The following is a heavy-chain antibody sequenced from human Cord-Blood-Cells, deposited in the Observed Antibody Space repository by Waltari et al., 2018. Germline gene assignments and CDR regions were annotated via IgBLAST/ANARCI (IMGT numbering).Heavy chain of an antibody. CDR2: INHSGST. Sequence: QVQLQQWGAGLLKPSETLSLTCAVYGGSFSGYYLSWLRQPPGKGLEWIGEINHSGSTNYNPSLKSRVTISVDTSKNQFSLKLSSVTAADTAVYYCARGLQLLWFGEFDYWGQGTLVTVSS. CDR1: GGSFSGYY. D-gene: IGHD3-10*01. CDR3: ARGLQLLWFGEFDY. J-gene: IGHJ4*02. V-gene: IGHV4-34*01.